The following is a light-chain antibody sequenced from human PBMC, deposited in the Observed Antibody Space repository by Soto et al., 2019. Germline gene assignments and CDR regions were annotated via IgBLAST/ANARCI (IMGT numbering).Light chain of an antibody. CDR1: QSVRNNS. J-gene: IGKJ2*01. Sequence: EIVLTQSPGTLSLSPGERAILSCRASQSVRNNSLAWYRQQPGQAPRLLIFGSSSRATGIPDRFSGSGSGTDFTLTISRLEPEDSAVYICHQYGYEVDTFRQGTKLEIK. CDR2: GSS. V-gene: IGKV3-20*01. CDR3: HQYGYEVDT.